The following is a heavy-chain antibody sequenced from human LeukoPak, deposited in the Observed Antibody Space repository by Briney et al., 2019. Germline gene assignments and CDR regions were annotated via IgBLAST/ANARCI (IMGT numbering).Heavy chain of an antibody. J-gene: IGHJ4*02. D-gene: IGHD2/OR15-2a*01. CDR1: GGSLSNYY. CDR3: ARHLRNSFFDY. V-gene: IGHV4-59*08. Sequence: PSETLSLTCTVSGGSLSNYYWSWIQQPPGKGLEWIGYIYYSGSTSYYPSLESRVTISVDTSKTQFSLKLSSVTAADTAVYYCARHLRNSFFDYWGQGTLVTVSS. CDR2: IYYSGST.